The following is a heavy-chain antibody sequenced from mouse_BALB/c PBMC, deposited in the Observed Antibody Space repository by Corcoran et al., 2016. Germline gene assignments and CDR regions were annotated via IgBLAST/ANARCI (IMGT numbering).Heavy chain of an antibody. CDR2: IDPYNGGT. Sequence: EIQLQQTGPELEKPGASVKVSCEASGYVFTSCKMYWVKQSHGKSLEGIGYIDPYNGGTSYNQKFKGKATLTDDKSSSTAYMHLNSLTSEDSAVYYCVRWDYGSHCWGEGTTLTVSS. D-gene: IGHD1-1*01. J-gene: IGHJ2*01. V-gene: IGHV1S135*01. CDR3: VRWDYGSHC. CDR1: GYVFTSCK.